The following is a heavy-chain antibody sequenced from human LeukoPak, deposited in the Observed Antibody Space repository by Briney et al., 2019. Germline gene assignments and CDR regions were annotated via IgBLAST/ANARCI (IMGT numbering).Heavy chain of an antibody. J-gene: IGHJ4*02. CDR3: ARDATGSSDY. CDR1: GFPFGSYS. D-gene: IGHD1-26*01. Sequence: GGSLRLSCAASGFPFGSYSMNWVRQAPGKGLELVSHIFGGGGTTTVYADSVKGRFTVSRDDAKNSLYLQMSSLRAEDTAIYYCARDATGSSDYWGQGTLVIVSS. CDR2: IFGGGGTTT. V-gene: IGHV3-48*04.